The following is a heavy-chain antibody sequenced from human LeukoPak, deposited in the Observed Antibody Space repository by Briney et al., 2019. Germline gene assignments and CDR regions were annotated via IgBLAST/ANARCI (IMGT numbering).Heavy chain of an antibody. Sequence: SETLSLTCAVSGYSISSGYCWGWIRQPPGKGLEWIGSIYHSGSTYYNPSLKSRVTISVDTSKNQFSLKLSSVTAADTAVYYCARLDSGYDYDWFDPWGQGTLVTVSS. CDR2: IYHSGST. CDR3: ARLDSGYDYDWFDP. CDR1: GYSISSGYC. V-gene: IGHV4-38-2*01. D-gene: IGHD5-12*01. J-gene: IGHJ5*02.